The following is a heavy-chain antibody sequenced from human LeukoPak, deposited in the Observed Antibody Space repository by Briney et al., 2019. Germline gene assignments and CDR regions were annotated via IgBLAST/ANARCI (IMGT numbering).Heavy chain of an antibody. CDR3: AKSGYNRFDY. CDR1: GFTFSSSA. Sequence: GGSLRLSCAASGFTFSSSAMSRVRQAPGKGLEWVSTISGNRGDTYYADSVKGRFTISRDNSKNTLYLQMNSLRAEDTAVYYCAKSGYNRFDYWGQGTLVTVSS. J-gene: IGHJ4*02. D-gene: IGHD5-24*01. V-gene: IGHV3-23*01. CDR2: ISGNRGDT.